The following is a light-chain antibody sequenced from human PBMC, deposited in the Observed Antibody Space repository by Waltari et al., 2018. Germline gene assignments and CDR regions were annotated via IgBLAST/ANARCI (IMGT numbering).Light chain of an antibody. CDR3: QQYYTTPIT. CDR2: WAS. V-gene: IGKV4-1*01. CDR1: QSLLYSSNNKNY. J-gene: IGKJ5*01. Sequence: DIVMTQSPGSLAVSLGERATINCKSSQSLLYSSNNKNYLAWFQRKPGQPPKVLIYWASTREFGVPDRLSGSGSGTDFNLTINSLQAEDVAVYYCQQYYTTPITFGQGTRLEIK.